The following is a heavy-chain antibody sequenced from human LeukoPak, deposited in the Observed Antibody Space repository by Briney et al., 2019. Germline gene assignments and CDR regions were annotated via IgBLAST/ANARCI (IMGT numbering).Heavy chain of an antibody. CDR1: GFTVSSSY. D-gene: IGHD6-13*01. CDR2: IYRDGTT. J-gene: IGHJ4*02. V-gene: IGHV3-53*01. CDR3: ARAYSSSWYFGY. Sequence: GGSLRLPRAASGFTVSSSYMSWVRQAPGKGLEWVSVIYRDGTTYYADSVKGRFTISRDNSKNTLYLQMNSLRAEDTAVYYCARAYSSSWYFGYWGQGTLVTVSS.